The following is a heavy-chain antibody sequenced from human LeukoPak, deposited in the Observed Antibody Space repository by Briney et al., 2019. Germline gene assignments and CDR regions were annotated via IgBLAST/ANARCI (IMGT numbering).Heavy chain of an antibody. Sequence: SETLSLTCAVYGASFSDSYWSWIRHSPEQGLEWIGEINNSGSTSYNPSLNSRVIMSVDRSKNQFSRRLTSVTAADTAVYYCARGRYGPRLGNWGQGTLVTVSS. J-gene: IGHJ4*02. CDR2: INNSGST. CDR1: GASFSDSY. D-gene: IGHD3-16*01. V-gene: IGHV4-34*01. CDR3: ARGRYGPRLGN.